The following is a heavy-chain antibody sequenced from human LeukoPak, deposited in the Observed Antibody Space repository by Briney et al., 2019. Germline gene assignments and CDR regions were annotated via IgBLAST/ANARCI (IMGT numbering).Heavy chain of an antibody. Sequence: ASVKVSCKASGYTFTSYGISWVRQAPGQGLEWMGWISAYNGNTNYAQKLQGRVTMTTDTSTSTAYMELRSLRSDDTAVYYCASIVGYCSSTSCSDYYYYGMDVWGQGTTVTVS. J-gene: IGHJ6*02. V-gene: IGHV1-18*01. D-gene: IGHD2-2*01. CDR1: GYTFTSYG. CDR2: ISAYNGNT. CDR3: ASIVGYCSSTSCSDYYYYGMDV.